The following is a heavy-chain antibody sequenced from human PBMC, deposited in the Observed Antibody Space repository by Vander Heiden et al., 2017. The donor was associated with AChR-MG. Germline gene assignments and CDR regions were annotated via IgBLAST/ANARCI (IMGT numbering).Heavy chain of an antibody. V-gene: IGHV1-8*01. CDR2: MNPNSGNT. D-gene: IGHD2-2*01. J-gene: IGHJ6*03. CDR3: ARGCSSTSCPFPYMDV. CDR1: GYTFTTDD. Sequence: QLPPVQSAAEVKTPGASLKAACTASGYTFTTDDINWVRQANGRGLEWMGWMNPNSGNTGYAQKFQGRVNMTRNTSISTAYMELSSLRSEDTAVYYCARGCSSTSCPFPYMDVWGKGTTVTVSS.